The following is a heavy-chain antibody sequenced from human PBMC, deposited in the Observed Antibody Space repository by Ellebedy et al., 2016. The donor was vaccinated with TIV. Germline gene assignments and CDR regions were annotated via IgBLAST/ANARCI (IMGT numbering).Heavy chain of an antibody. J-gene: IGHJ4*02. CDR1: GGTFSSYA. CDR3: ASTKSGLGSSFDY. CDR2: IIPIFGTA. Sequence: SVKVSCXASGGTFSSYAISWVRQAPGQGLEWMGGIIPIFGTANYAQKFQGRVTITADESTSTAYMELSSLRSEDTAVYYCASTKSGLGSSFDYWGQGTLVTVSS. D-gene: IGHD1-26*01. V-gene: IGHV1-69*13.